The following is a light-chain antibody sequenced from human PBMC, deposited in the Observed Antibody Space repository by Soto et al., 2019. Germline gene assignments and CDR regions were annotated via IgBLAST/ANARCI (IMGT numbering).Light chain of an antibody. V-gene: IGLV1-51*01. CDR3: GTWDSSLSAYV. Sequence: QSVLTQPPSVSAAPGQKVTISCSGSSSNIGNNYVSWYQQLPGKAPKLLIYDNNKRPSGIPDRFSGCTSGTSATLGTTGLQTGDEADYYCGTWDSSLSAYVFGTGTKLTVL. J-gene: IGLJ1*01. CDR1: SSNIGNNY. CDR2: DNN.